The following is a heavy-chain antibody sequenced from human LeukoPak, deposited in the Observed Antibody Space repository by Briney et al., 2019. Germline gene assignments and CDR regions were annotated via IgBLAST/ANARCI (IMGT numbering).Heavy chain of an antibody. CDR2: IYYSGST. J-gene: IGHJ4*02. Sequence: SETLSLTCTVSGGSISSSSYYWGWIRQPPGKGLEWIGSIYYSGSTYYNPSLKSRVTISVDTSKNQFSLKLSSVTAADTAVYYCASHDPGYSSSWFGRGQGYFDYWGQGTLVTVSS. V-gene: IGHV4-39*01. CDR1: GGSISSSSYY. D-gene: IGHD6-13*01. CDR3: ASHDPGYSSSWFGRGQGYFDY.